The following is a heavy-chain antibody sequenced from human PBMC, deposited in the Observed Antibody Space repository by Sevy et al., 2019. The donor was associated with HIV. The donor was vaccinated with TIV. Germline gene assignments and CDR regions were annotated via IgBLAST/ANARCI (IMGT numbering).Heavy chain of an antibody. Sequence: GGSLRLSCAASGFTFSDHYMDWIRQAPGKGLEWIGRTRNKANSYSTEYAAFVKGRFTISRDDSKNSLYLQMNSLKTEATVEYYGARVKTNNLGDDQYDYWGQGTLVTVSS. CDR3: ARVKTNNLGDDQYDY. J-gene: IGHJ4*02. D-gene: IGHD1-1*01. V-gene: IGHV3-72*01. CDR2: TRNKANSYST. CDR1: GFTFSDHY.